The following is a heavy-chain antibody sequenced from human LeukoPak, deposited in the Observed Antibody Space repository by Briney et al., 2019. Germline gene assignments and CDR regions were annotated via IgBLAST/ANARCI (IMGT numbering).Heavy chain of an antibody. CDR2: VNPRGGST. D-gene: IGHD6-13*01. Sequence: GASVKVSCKASGYTFTNYYMHWVRQAPGQGLEWMGVVNPRGGSTSYAQKFQGRVTMTRDTSTSTVYMELSSLGSEDTAVYYCARDFLGAAAAGTHPRRPSYYFDYWGQGTLVTVSS. J-gene: IGHJ4*02. CDR3: ARDFLGAAAAGTHPRRPSYYFDY. V-gene: IGHV1-46*01. CDR1: GYTFTNYY.